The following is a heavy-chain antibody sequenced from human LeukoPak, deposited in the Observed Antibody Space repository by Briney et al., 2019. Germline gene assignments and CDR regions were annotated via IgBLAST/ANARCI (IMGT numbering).Heavy chain of an antibody. CDR2: IYHSGST. CDR3: ASLDYYDSSGRCYY. CDR1: GGSISRSSYY. V-gene: IGHV4-39*07. J-gene: IGHJ4*02. D-gene: IGHD3-22*01. Sequence: SETLSLPCTVSGGSISRSSYYWGWIRQPPGKGLEWIGSIYHSGSTYYNPSLKSRVTLSLDTSKNQFSLKLSSETAAYTAVYYCASLDYYDSSGRCYYWGQGTLVTVSS.